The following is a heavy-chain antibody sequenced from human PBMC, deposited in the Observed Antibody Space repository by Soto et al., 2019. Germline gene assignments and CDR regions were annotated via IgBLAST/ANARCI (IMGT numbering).Heavy chain of an antibody. Sequence: EVQLVESGGGLVQPGGSLRLSCEGSGFTFSSYALSWVRLRPGRGLEWVAWISGRGTGRNSADSVKGRFTLTRDNSKNTVYLEMNSLTVEDTAVYYCAKERTGSNHYYGMDVWGQGTTVTVSS. V-gene: IGHV3-23*04. CDR2: ISGRGTGR. CDR3: AKERTGSNHYYGMDV. J-gene: IGHJ6*02. D-gene: IGHD1-26*01. CDR1: GFTFSSYA.